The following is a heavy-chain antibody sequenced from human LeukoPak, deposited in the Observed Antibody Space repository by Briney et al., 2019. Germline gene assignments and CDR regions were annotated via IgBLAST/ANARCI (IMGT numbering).Heavy chain of an antibody. J-gene: IGHJ6*03. CDR3: ARDYSNYDYYYYIDV. V-gene: IGHV4-4*07. CDR1: GGSISNYY. D-gene: IGHD4-11*01. Sequence: PSETLSLTCTVSGGSISNYYWSWIRQPAGKGLEWIGRIYTSGSTSYKPSLKSRVTISVDKSKNQFSLKLSSVTAADTAVYYCARDYSNYDYYYYIDVWGKGTLVTVSS. CDR2: IYTSGST.